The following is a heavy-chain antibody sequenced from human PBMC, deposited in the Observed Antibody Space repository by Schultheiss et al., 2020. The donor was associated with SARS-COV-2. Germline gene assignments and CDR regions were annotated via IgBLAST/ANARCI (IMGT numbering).Heavy chain of an antibody. Sequence: GGSLRLSCAASGFTFSGYGMHWVRQAPGKGLEWVAVISYDGSNKYYADSVKGRFTISRDNSKNTLYLQMNSLRAEDTAVYHCARDSGFRGYSYGYFDYWGQGTLVTVSS. V-gene: IGHV3-30*03. D-gene: IGHD5-18*01. CDR1: GFTFSGYG. J-gene: IGHJ4*02. CDR2: ISYDGSNK. CDR3: ARDSGFRGYSYGYFDY.